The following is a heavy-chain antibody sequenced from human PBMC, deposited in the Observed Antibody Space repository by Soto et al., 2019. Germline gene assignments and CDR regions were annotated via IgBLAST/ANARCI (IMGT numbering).Heavy chain of an antibody. CDR2: IVYDGSNK. D-gene: IGHD5-18*01. CDR1: GFSFSSYG. Sequence: SLRLSCAASGFSFSSYGMHWVRQAPGKGLEWVAVIVYDGSNKYYADSVKGRFTISRDNSKNTLYLQMNSLRAEDTAVYYCAREKARSYGPLDAFDIWGQGTMVTVSS. CDR3: AREKARSYGPLDAFDI. V-gene: IGHV3-30*03. J-gene: IGHJ3*02.